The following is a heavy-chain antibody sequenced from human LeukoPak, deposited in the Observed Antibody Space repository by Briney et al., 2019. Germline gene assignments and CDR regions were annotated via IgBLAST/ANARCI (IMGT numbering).Heavy chain of an antibody. CDR2: ISSSGSTI. CDR3: ARDWYYSIDY. Sequence: PGGSLRLSCAASGFTFSSYEMNWVRQALGKGLEWVSYISSSGSTIYYADSVKGRFTISRDNAKNSLYLQMNSLRAEDTAVYYCARDWYYSIDYWGQGTLVTVSS. D-gene: IGHD3-10*01. V-gene: IGHV3-48*03. CDR1: GFTFSSYE. J-gene: IGHJ4*02.